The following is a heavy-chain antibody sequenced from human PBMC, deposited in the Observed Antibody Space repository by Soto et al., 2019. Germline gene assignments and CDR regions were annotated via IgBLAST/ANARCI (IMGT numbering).Heavy chain of an antibody. CDR1: GGSFSGXY. J-gene: IGHJ4*02. Sequence: QVQLQQWGAGLLKPSETLSLTCAVYGGSFSGXYWXXIRXXXXKGLEWIGEINHSGSTNYNPSLKXRVXXXXXXXXXXXXXXXXXXXXXXXXXXXXXXXXXXGGLDYWGQGTLVTVSS. D-gene: IGHD3-16*01. CDR3: XXXXXXGGLDY. CDR2: INHSGST. V-gene: IGHV4-34*01.